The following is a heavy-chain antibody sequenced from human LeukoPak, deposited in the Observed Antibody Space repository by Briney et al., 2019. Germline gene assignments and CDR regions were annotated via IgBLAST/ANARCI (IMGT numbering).Heavy chain of an antibody. V-gene: IGHV3-21*01. CDR2: IRSSSSYI. CDR3: ARDSWELPPDLDYYYYMDV. J-gene: IGHJ6*03. CDR1: GFTFSRHT. Sequence: GGSLRLSCAASGFTFSRHTMNWVRQAPGKGLEWVSSIRSSSSYIYYADSVKGRFTISRDNAKNSLYLQMNSLRAEDTAVYYCARDSWELPPDLDYYYYMDVWGKGTTVTVSS. D-gene: IGHD1-26*01.